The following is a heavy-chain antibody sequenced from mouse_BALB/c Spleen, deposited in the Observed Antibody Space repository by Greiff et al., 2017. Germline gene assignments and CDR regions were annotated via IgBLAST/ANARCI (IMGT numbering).Heavy chain of an antibody. V-gene: IGHV1S81*02. D-gene: IGHD2-14*01. CDR2: INPSNGGT. CDR1: GYTFTSYY. CDR3: TRGYEGAMDY. J-gene: IGHJ4*01. Sequence: VKLMESGAELVKPGASVKLSCKASGYTFTSYYMYWVKQRPGQGLEWIGEINPSNGGTNFNEKFKSKATLTVDKSSSTAYMQLSSLTSEDSAVYYCTRGYEGAMDYWGQGTSVTVSS.